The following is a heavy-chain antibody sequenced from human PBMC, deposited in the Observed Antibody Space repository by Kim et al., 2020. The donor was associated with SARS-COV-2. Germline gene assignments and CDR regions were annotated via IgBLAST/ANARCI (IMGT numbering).Heavy chain of an antibody. J-gene: IGHJ6*02. V-gene: IGHV1-46*01. D-gene: IGHD3-3*01. CDR2: INPSGGST. CDR1: GYTFTSYY. CDR3: ASSGSQITVVGVVRDFYGMDV. Sequence: ASVKVSCKASGYTFTSYYMHWVRQAPGQGLEWMGLINPSGGSTSYAQKFQGRVTMTRDTSTSTVYLELSSLRSEDTAVYYCASSGSQITVVGVVRDFYGMDVWGQGTTVTVSS.